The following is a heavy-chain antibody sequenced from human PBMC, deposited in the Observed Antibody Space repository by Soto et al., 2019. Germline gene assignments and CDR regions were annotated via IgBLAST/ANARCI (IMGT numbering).Heavy chain of an antibody. CDR2: IYYSGST. V-gene: IGHV4-39*01. CDR3: ARQYRFLEWSQQPYFDY. D-gene: IGHD3-3*01. Sequence: SETLSLTCTISGGSISSSSYSWGWIRQPPGKGLEWIGSIYYSGSTYYNPSLKSRVTISVDTSKNQFALKLSSVTAADTAVYYCARQYRFLEWSQQPYFDYWGQGTLVTVSS. CDR1: GGSISSSSYS. J-gene: IGHJ4*02.